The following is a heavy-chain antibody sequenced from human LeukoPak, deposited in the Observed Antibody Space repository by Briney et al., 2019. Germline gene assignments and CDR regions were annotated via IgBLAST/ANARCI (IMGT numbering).Heavy chain of an antibody. CDR3: TRHGTDYGDYLY. J-gene: IGHJ4*02. CDR2: IRSKANSYAT. Sequence: GGSLRLSCAASGFTFSAFAMTWVRQASGKGLEWVGRIRSKANSYATAYAASVKGRFTISRDDSKNTAYLQMNSLKTEDTAVYYCTRHGTDYGDYLYWGQGTLVTVSS. D-gene: IGHD4-17*01. V-gene: IGHV3-73*01. CDR1: GFTFSAFA.